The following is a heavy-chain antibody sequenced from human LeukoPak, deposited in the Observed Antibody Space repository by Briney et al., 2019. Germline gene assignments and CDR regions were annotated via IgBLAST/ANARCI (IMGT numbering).Heavy chain of an antibody. CDR2: IYYSGSST. V-gene: IGHV4-59*01. J-gene: IGHJ6*02. D-gene: IGHD3-10*01. CDR1: GGSMSGFF. CDR3: ERTSRHYYGSGTNLTPWPAGMDV. Sequence: SETLSLTCTVSGGSMSGFFWTWIRQPPGKERDWIGSIYYSGSSTKYNPSLKSRVTVSVDTSKSQFFLKLNSATAADTAVYFCERTSRHYYGSGTNLTPWPAGMDVWGQGTTVTVSS.